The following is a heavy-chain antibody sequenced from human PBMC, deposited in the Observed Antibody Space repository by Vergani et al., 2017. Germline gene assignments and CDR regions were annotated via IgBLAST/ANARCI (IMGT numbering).Heavy chain of an antibody. CDR1: GGSFSGYY. CDR3: ARGRRQWLVGSTFDY. D-gene: IGHD6-19*01. J-gene: IGHJ4*02. CDR2: INLSGST. Sequence: QVQLQESGPGLVKPSETLSLTCAVYGGSFSGYYWSWIRQPPGKGLEWIGEINLSGSTNYNPSLKSRVTISVDTSKNQFSLKLSSVTAADTAVYYCARGRRQWLVGSTFDYWGQGTLVTVSS. V-gene: IGHV4-34*01.